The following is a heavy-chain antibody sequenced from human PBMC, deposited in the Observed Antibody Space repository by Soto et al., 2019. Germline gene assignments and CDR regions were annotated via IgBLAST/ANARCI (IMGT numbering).Heavy chain of an antibody. D-gene: IGHD3-22*01. J-gene: IGHJ4*02. CDR2: IKSKTDGGTT. CDR3: NTDRHSMIEDMDY. Sequence: XVSLRLSCAASGFTFSNACMSWVRQAPGKGLEWVGRIKSKTDGGTTDYAAPVKGRFTISRDDSKNTLYLQMNSLKTEDTAVYYCNTDRHSMIEDMDYWGQGTLVTVSS. V-gene: IGHV3-15*01. CDR1: GFTFSNAC.